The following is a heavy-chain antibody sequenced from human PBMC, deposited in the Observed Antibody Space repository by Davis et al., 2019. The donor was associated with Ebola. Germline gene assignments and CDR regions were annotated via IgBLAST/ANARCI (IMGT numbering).Heavy chain of an antibody. CDR2: IYYSGST. J-gene: IGHJ6*02. CDR1: DGSISSSSYY. V-gene: IGHV4-39*01. Sequence: MPSETLSLTCTVSDGSISSSSYYWGWIRQPPGKGLEWIGSIYYSGSTYYNPSLKSRVTISVDTSKNQFSLKLSSVTAAGTAVYYCAGERGYYGMDVWGQGTTVTVSS. D-gene: IGHD3-16*01. CDR3: AGERGYYGMDV.